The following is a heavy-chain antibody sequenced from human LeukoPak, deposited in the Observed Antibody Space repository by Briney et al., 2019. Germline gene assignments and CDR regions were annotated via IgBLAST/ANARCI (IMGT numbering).Heavy chain of an antibody. Sequence: SETLSLTCTVSGGSTTSYYWSWFRQHPRKGLQWIGYIYYSGSTNYNPSLKSRVTISVDTSKNQFSLQLSSLTAADTVVYYCARDTSGYRRGSFDYWGQGTLVTVSS. D-gene: IGHD3-22*01. CDR3: ARDTSGYRRGSFDY. CDR1: GGSTTSYY. CDR2: IYYSGST. V-gene: IGHV4-59*01. J-gene: IGHJ4*02.